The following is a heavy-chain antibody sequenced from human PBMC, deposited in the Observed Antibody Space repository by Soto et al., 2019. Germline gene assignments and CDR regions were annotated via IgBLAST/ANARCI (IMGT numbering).Heavy chain of an antibody. V-gene: IGHV4-31*03. CDR1: GDSISSGVYS. Sequence: SETLSLTCSVSGDSISSGVYSWNWIRQHPGKGLEWIGYIYDSGSTHSNPSLRSRLTISVDTSKNQFSLKVNSVTAADTAVYYCARGLMRSTIHFDFWGQGTLVTVSS. D-gene: IGHD2-2*01. CDR2: IYDSGST. CDR3: ARGLMRSTIHFDF. J-gene: IGHJ4*02.